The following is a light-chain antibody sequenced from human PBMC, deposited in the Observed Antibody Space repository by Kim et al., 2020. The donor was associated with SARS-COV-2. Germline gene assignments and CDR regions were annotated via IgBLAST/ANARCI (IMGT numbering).Light chain of an antibody. V-gene: IGLV3-19*01. CDR2: GKN. Sequence: SSELTQDPAVSVALGQTVRITCQGDSLRSYYASSYQQKPGQAPVLVIYGKNNRPSGIPDRFSGSSSGNTASLTITGAQAEDEADYYCNSRDSSGNFVVFGGGTQLTVL. CDR1: SLRSYY. J-gene: IGLJ2*01. CDR3: NSRDSSGNFVV.